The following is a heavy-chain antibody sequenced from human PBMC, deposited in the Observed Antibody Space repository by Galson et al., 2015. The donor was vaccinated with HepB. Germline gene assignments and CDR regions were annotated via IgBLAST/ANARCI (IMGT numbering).Heavy chain of an antibody. CDR2: IYWDDDR. Sequence: LVKPTQTLPLTCTFSGFSLTTNGVGVGWIRQPPGKALEWLALIYWDDDRRYSPSLKNRLTITKDTSKNQVALTMTNMDPVDTATYYCAHRRANSAYNYWGHGTLVTVSS. V-gene: IGHV2-5*02. D-gene: IGHD1-14*01. CDR1: GFSLTTNGVG. CDR3: AHRRANSAYNY. J-gene: IGHJ4*01.